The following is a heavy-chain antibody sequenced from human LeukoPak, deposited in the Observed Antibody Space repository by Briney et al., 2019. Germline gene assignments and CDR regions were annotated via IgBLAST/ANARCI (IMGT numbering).Heavy chain of an antibody. Sequence: GSLRLSCAASGFTFSSYAVSWVRQAPGKGLEWVSAISGSGGSTYYADSVKGRFTISRDKSKNTLYLQMNSLRAEDTAVYYCATPGSGWYYFDYWGQGTLVTVSS. J-gene: IGHJ4*02. CDR2: ISGSGGST. CDR3: ATPGSGWYYFDY. V-gene: IGHV3-23*01. D-gene: IGHD6-19*01. CDR1: GFTFSSYA.